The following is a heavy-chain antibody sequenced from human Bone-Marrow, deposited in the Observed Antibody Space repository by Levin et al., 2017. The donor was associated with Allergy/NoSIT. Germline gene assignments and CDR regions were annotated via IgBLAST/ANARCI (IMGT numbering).Heavy chain of an antibody. CDR2: IYYSGST. V-gene: IGHV4-30-4*01. J-gene: IGHJ4*01. D-gene: IGHD1-7*01. CDR3: ARFLTGTARGD. Sequence: SQTLSLTCTVSGGSVNSGDHAWSWIRQPPGKGLAWIGYIYYSGSTYYNSSLKSRVIISIDTSKNQFSLDLSSVTAADTAVYFCARFLTGTARGDWGHGMFVTVSS. CDR1: GGSVNSGDHA.